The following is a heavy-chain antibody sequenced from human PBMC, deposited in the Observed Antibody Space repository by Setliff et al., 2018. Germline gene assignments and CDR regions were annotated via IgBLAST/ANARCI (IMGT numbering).Heavy chain of an antibody. CDR3: ARMSGFLYIDV. J-gene: IGHJ6*03. V-gene: IGHV4-61*09. CDR2: IYTSDST. Sequence: SLTCTVSGGSIRGAYNYWSWIRQPAGKGLEWIGQIYTSDSTHYNPSLRSRVTISVDTSKNQFSLKLSSVTAADTAVYYCARMSGFLYIDVWGKGTTVTVSS. CDR1: GGSIRGAYNY. D-gene: IGHD3-3*01.